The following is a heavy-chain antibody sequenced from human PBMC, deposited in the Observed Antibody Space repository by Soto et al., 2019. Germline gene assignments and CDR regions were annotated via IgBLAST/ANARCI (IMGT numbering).Heavy chain of an antibody. CDR2: IWYDGSNK. D-gene: IGHD5-12*01. Sequence: PGGSLRLSCAASGFTFSSYGMHWVRQAPGKGLEWVAVIWYDGSNKYYADSVKGRFTISRDNSKNTLYLQMNSLRAEDTAVYYCARGPWGEMATILYYWGQGTLVTVSS. CDR3: ARGPWGEMATILYY. V-gene: IGHV3-33*01. CDR1: GFTFSSYG. J-gene: IGHJ4*02.